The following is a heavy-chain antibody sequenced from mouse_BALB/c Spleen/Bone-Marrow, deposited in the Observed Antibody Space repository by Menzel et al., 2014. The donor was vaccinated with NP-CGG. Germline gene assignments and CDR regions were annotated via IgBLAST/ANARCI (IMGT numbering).Heavy chain of an antibody. CDR3: VRYLYGNYFDY. D-gene: IGHD2-10*02. CDR1: GFNIKDTY. Sequence: VQLQQSGAELVKPGASVKLSCTASGFNIKDTYMHWVKQRPEQGLEWIGRIVPANGNTKYDPKFQGKATITADTSSNTAYLQLTSLTSKDTAVYYCVRYLYGNYFDYWGQGTTLTVSS. CDR2: IVPANGNT. J-gene: IGHJ2*01. V-gene: IGHV14-3*02.